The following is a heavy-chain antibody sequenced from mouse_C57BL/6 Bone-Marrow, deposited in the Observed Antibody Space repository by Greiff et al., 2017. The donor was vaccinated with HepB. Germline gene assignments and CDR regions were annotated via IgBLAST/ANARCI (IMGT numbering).Heavy chain of an antibody. CDR2: ISSGSSTI. J-gene: IGHJ2*01. V-gene: IGHV5-17*01. D-gene: IGHD2-2*01. CDR1: GFTFSDYG. CDR3: ARHYGYDLYYFDY. Sequence: EVHLVESGGGLVKPGGSLKLSCAASGFTFSDYGMHWVRQAPEKGLEWVAYISSGSSTIYYADTVKGRFTISRDNAKNTLFLQMTSLRSEDTAMYYCARHYGYDLYYFDYWGQGTTLTVSS.